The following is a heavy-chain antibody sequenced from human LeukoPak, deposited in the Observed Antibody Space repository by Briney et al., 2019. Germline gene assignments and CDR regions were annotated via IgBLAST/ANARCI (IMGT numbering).Heavy chain of an antibody. CDR1: VGSISPYY. Sequence: SETLSLTCIVSVGSISPYYWSWIRQPPGKGLEWIGYIHYSGTTNYNPSLKSRVTTSVDTSKKQFSLKLTSVTAADTAVYYCATYYFDKSCFYYFDYWGQGTLVTVSS. CDR2: IHYSGTT. V-gene: IGHV4-59*01. CDR3: ATYYFDKSCFYYFDY. D-gene: IGHD3-22*01. J-gene: IGHJ4*02.